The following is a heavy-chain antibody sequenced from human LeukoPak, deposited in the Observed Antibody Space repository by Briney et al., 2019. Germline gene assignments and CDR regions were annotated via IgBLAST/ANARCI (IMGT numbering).Heavy chain of an antibody. CDR3: AELGSGGWFDP. D-gene: IGHD7-27*01. J-gene: IGHJ5*02. CDR2: IYPGDSDT. Sequence: GDSLKISCKGSGYRFTSYWSGWVRPMPGKGLGWMGIIYPGDSDTRYSPSFQGQVTISADKSISTAYLQWSSLKASDTAMYYCAELGSGGWFDPWGQGTLVTVSS. V-gene: IGHV5-51*01. CDR1: GYRFTSYW.